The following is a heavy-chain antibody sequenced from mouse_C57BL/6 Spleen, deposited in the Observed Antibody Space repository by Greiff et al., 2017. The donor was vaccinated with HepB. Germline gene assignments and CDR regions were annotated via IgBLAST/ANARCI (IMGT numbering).Heavy chain of an antibody. J-gene: IGHJ2*01. CDR1: GYTFTSYW. CDR3: ARGGYYGNLFDY. D-gene: IGHD2-1*01. Sequence: VHLVESGAELVKPGASVKMSCKASGYTFTSYWITWVKQRPGQGLEWIGDIYPGSGSTNYNEKFKSKATLTVDTSSSTAYMQLSSLTSEDSAVYYCARGGYYGNLFDYWGQGTTLTVSS. CDR2: IYPGSGST. V-gene: IGHV1-55*01.